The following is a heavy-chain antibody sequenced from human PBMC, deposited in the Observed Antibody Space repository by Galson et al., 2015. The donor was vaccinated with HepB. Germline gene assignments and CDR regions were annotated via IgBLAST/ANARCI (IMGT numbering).Heavy chain of an antibody. V-gene: IGHV4-61*02. CDR1: GVPLSGGSYY. J-gene: IGHJ4*02. Sequence: TLSLPCTVSGVPLSGGSYYWSWIRQPAGKGLEWIGRIYTSGNTNYNPTLESRVTMSVDTSKNQFSLKLSSVTAADTALYYCARGNWKYRGFDFWGPGTRVTVSS. CDR2: IYTSGNT. CDR3: ARGNWKYRGFDF. D-gene: IGHD1-7*01.